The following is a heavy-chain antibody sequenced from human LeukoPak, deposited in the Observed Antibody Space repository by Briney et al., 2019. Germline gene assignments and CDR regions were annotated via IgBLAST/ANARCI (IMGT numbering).Heavy chain of an antibody. CDR3: AREVAVAGTFDY. Sequence: SVKVSCKASGGTFSSYAISWVRQAPEQGLEWMGGIIPIFGTANYAQKFQGRVTITTDESTSTAYMELCSLRSEDTAVYYCAREVAVAGTFDYWGQGTLVTVSS. CDR1: GGTFSSYA. D-gene: IGHD6-19*01. V-gene: IGHV1-69*05. CDR2: IIPIFGTA. J-gene: IGHJ4*02.